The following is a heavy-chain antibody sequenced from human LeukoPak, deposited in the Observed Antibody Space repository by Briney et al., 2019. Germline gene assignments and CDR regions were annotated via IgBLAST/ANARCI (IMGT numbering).Heavy chain of an antibody. Sequence: SETLSLTCAVYGGSSSGYYWSWIRQPPGKGLEWIGEINHSGSTNYNPSLKSRVTISVDTSKNQFSLKLSSVTAADTAVYYCTRPIVPGYVDSWGQGTLVTVSS. CDR1: GGSSSGYY. J-gene: IGHJ4*02. D-gene: IGHD1-26*01. CDR2: INHSGST. V-gene: IGHV4-34*01. CDR3: TRPIVPGYVDS.